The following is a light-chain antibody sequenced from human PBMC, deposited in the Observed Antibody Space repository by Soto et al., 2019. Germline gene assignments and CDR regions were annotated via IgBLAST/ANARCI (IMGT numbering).Light chain of an antibody. CDR1: QGISSY. V-gene: IGKV1-9*01. J-gene: IGKJ2*01. Sequence: IQLTQSPSSLSASVGDRVTITCRASQGISSYLAWYQQKPGKAPKLLIYAASTLQSGVPSRFSGSGSGTDFTLTISSLQSEDFVTYYCRQLNSYPLTFGQGAKLEIK. CDR2: AAS. CDR3: RQLNSYPLT.